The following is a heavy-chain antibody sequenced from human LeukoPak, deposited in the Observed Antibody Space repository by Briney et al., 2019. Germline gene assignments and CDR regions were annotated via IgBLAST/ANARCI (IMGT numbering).Heavy chain of an antibody. J-gene: IGHJ4*02. CDR1: GYSFPSYW. D-gene: IGHD3-10*01. Sequence: GESLKISCKGSGYSFPSYWIGWVRQMPGKGLEWMGIIYPGDSDTRYSPSFQGQVTISADKSNSTAYLQWSSLKASDTAMYYCARRPPLYGSGSYWDYWSQGTLVTVSS. CDR2: IYPGDSDT. V-gene: IGHV5-51*01. CDR3: ARRPPLYGSGSYWDY.